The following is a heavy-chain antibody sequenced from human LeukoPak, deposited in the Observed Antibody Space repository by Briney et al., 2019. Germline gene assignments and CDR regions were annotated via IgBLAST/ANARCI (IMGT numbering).Heavy chain of an antibody. D-gene: IGHD3-22*01. V-gene: IGHV4-61*02. J-gene: IGHJ4*02. Sequence: SQTLSLTCTVSGGSISSGSYYWSWIRQPAGKGLEWIGRIYTSGSTNYNPSLKSRVTISVDTSKNQFSLKLSSVTAADTAVYYCARHGPYYYDSSGYWNLGYWGQGTLVTVSS. CDR1: GGSISSGSYY. CDR3: ARHGPYYYDSSGYWNLGY. CDR2: IYTSGST.